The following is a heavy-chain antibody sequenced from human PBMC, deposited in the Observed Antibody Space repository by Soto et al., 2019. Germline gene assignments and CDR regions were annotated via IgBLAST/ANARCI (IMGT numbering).Heavy chain of an antibody. V-gene: IGHV3-9*01. CDR1: GFTFDDYA. J-gene: IGHJ6*03. Sequence: EVQLVESGGGLVKPGGSLRLSCAASGFTFDDYAMHWVRQAPGKGLEWVSGISWNSGSIGYADSVKGRFTISRDNAKNSLYLQMNSLRAEDTALYYCAKDINPDYYYYMDVWGKGTTVTVSS. CDR2: ISWNSGSI. CDR3: AKDINPDYYYYMDV.